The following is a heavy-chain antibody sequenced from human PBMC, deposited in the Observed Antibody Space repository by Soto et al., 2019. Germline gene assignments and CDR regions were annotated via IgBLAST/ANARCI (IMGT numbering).Heavy chain of an antibody. CDR3: ARGVTIFGVVIIPLYYYGMDV. D-gene: IGHD3-3*01. Sequence: SETLSLTCAVYGGSFSGYYWSWIRQPPGKGLEWIGEINHSGSTNYNPSLKSRVTISVDTSKNQFSLKLSSVTAADTAVYYCARGVTIFGVVIIPLYYYGMDVWGQGTTVTVSS. CDR1: GGSFSGYY. V-gene: IGHV4-34*01. CDR2: INHSGST. J-gene: IGHJ6*02.